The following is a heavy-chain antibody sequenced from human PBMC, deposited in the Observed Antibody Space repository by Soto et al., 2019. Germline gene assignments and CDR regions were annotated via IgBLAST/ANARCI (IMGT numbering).Heavy chain of an antibody. J-gene: IGHJ5*02. D-gene: IGHD4-17*01. CDR3: ARSLEGTTVTNWFDP. V-gene: IGHV1-69*01. CDR2: ITPVFGTA. CDR1: ADTFNSYS. Sequence: QVQLVQSGAEVKKPGSSVKVSCKASADTFNSYSLSWLRQAPGQRLEWMGGITPVFGTADYAQSFEDRLTITADDYTSTGYMELSSLRSDDTAVYYCARSLEGTTVTNWFDPWGQGALVTVSS.